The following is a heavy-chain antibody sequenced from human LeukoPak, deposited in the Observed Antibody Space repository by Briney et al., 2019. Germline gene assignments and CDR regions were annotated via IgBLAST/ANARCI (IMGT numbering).Heavy chain of an antibody. CDR3: ARDPWPPYCGGDCYSY. CDR2: IIPIFGTA. D-gene: IGHD2-21*02. Sequence: SVKVSCKASGGTFSSYAISWVRQAPGQGLEWMGRIIPIFGTANYAQKFQGRVTITTDESTSTAYMELSSLRSEDTAVYYCARDPWPPYCGGDCYSYWGQGTLVTVSS. J-gene: IGHJ4*02. V-gene: IGHV1-69*05. CDR1: GGTFSSYA.